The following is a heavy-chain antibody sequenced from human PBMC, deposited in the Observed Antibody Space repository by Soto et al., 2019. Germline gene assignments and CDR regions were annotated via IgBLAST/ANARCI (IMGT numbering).Heavy chain of an antibody. Sequence: PGGSLRLSCVASGFTFSDYAMTWVRQAPGKGLEWVSVISATGATTYYADSVRGRFTISRDNSKNTLNLQMNDMRVEDTAVIYCAKGRKSTDKDIAVILAAASRIHHWSQGTLVTVSS. CDR2: ISATGATT. D-gene: IGHD2-15*01. CDR3: AKGRKSTDKDIAVILAAASRIHH. V-gene: IGHV3-23*01. CDR1: GFTFSDYA. J-gene: IGHJ1*01.